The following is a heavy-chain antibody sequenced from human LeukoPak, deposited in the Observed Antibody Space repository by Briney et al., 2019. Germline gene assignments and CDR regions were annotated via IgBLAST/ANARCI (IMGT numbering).Heavy chain of an antibody. CDR3: ARINWNYGTTDVY. Sequence: SETLSLTCTVSADSISNHYWSWIRQPPGKGLEWIGEINHSGSTNYNPSLKSRVTISVDTSKNQFSLKLSSVTAADTAVYYCARINWNYGTTDVYWGQGALVTVSS. CDR1: ADSISNHY. CDR2: INHSGST. D-gene: IGHD1-7*01. J-gene: IGHJ4*02. V-gene: IGHV4-34*01.